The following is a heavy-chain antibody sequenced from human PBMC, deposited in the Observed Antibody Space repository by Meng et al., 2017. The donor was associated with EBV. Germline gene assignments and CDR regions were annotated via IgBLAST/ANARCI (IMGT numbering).Heavy chain of an antibody. CDR1: GGPFRYYA. CDR2: FLPRLGAP. V-gene: IGHV1-69*01. CDR3: ASESGRGYTPDY. D-gene: IGHD3-10*01. J-gene: IGHJ4*02. Sequence: GHLVQVAAAGKTPGSSVKVSCKTSGGPFRYYAISWLRQAPGQGLEWLGGFLPRLGAPNYAQKFHGRVKITADESTSTHYMDLSSLRSEDTAIYYCASESGRGYTPDYWGQGTLVTVSS.